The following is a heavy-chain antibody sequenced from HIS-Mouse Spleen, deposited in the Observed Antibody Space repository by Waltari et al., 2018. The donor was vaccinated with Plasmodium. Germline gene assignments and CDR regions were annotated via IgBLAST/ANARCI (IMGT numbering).Heavy chain of an antibody. Sequence: QLQLQESGPGLVKPSETLSLTCTVSGGSISSSSYYWGWIRQPPGKGLEWIGSIYYSGSTYYNPSLKSRVTISGDTSKNQFSLKLSAVTAADTAVYYCARDSRAFDIWGQGTMVTVSS. J-gene: IGHJ3*02. V-gene: IGHV4-39*07. CDR2: IYYSGST. CDR1: GGSISSSSYY. CDR3: ARDSRAFDI.